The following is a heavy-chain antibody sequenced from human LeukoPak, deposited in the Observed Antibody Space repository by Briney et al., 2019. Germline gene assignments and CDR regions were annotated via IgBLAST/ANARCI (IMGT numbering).Heavy chain of an antibody. D-gene: IGHD6-19*01. J-gene: IGHJ4*02. Sequence: GASVKVSCKASGYTFTSYDINWVRQAPGQGLEWMGRIIPILGIANYAQKFQGRVTITADKSTSTAYMELSSLRSEDTAVYYCARPAVAGPEGFWFDYWGQGTLVTVSS. CDR1: GYTFTSYD. V-gene: IGHV1-69*04. CDR3: ARPAVAGPEGFWFDY. CDR2: IIPILGIA.